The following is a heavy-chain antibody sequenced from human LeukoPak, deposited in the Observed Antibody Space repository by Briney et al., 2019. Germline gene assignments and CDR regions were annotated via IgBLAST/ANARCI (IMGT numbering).Heavy chain of an antibody. Sequence: SETLSLTCLVSGDSISRYYWNWIRQPPGKGLEWIGYIYYSGSTNYNPSLKSRVTISVDTSKNQFSLELSSVTAGDTAVYYCASRLRYFDGLAFGIWGQGTMVTVSS. CDR2: IYYSGST. CDR3: ASRLRYFDGLAFGI. V-gene: IGHV4-59*01. CDR1: GDSISRYY. D-gene: IGHD3-9*01. J-gene: IGHJ3*02.